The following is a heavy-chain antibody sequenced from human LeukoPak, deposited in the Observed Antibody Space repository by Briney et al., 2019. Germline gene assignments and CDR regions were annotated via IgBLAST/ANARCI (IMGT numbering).Heavy chain of an antibody. CDR3: AKWAVLLWFGESSSGYYFDY. J-gene: IGHJ4*02. CDR1: GFTFSSYA. CDR2: ISGSGGST. D-gene: IGHD3-10*01. V-gene: IGHV3-23*01. Sequence: GGSLRLSCAASGFTFSSYAMSWVRQAPGKGLEWVSAISGSGGSTYYADSVKGRLTISRDNSKNTLYLQMNSLRPEDTAVYYCAKWAVLLWFGESSSGYYFDYWGQGAPVTVSS.